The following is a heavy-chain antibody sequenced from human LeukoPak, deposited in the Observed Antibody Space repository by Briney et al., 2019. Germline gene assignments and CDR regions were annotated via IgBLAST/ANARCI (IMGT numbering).Heavy chain of an antibody. CDR1: GFTFSSYA. CDR3: ARDGPYYYGSGSSIRMDV. CDR2: ISYDGSNK. V-gene: IGHV3-30*04. D-gene: IGHD3-10*01. Sequence: GRSLRLSCAASGFTFSSYAMHWVRQAPGKGLEWVAVISYDGSNKYYADSAKGRFTISRDNSKNTLYLQMNSLRAEDTAVYYCARDGPYYYGSGSSIRMDVWGQGTTVTVSS. J-gene: IGHJ6*02.